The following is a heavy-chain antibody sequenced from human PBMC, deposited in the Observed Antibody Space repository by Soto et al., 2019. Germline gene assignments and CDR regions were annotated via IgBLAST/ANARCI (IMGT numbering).Heavy chain of an antibody. CDR2: ISAYNGNT. CDR1: GYTFTNYG. D-gene: IGHD5-18*01. Sequence: ASVKVSCKASGYTFTNYGINWVRQAPGQGLEWMGWISAYNGNTNYAQKFQGSVTMTTDTSTSTAYMDLRSLRSDDTAVYYCARAEGYSYANFDYWGQGTLVTVSS. J-gene: IGHJ4*02. CDR3: ARAEGYSYANFDY. V-gene: IGHV1-18*01.